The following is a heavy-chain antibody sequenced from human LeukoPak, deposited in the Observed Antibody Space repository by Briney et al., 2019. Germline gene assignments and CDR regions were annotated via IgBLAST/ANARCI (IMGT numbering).Heavy chain of an antibody. V-gene: IGHV4-39*01. J-gene: IGHJ4*02. Sequence: SETLSLTCTVSGDSMSSTSYYWGWIRQPPGKGLEWIGTVYYRGSTYYTPSLKSRVTISVDTSKNQFSLRLSSVTAADTAKYYCSRLGISGREGYRSFDYWGQGTLVTVSS. CDR1: GDSMSSTSYY. CDR2: VYYRGST. D-gene: IGHD5-24*01. CDR3: SRLGISGREGYRSFDY.